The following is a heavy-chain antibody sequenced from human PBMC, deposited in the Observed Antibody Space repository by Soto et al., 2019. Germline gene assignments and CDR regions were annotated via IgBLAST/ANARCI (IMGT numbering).Heavy chain of an antibody. CDR1: GGTFSSYA. V-gene: IGHV1-69*13. CDR3: ARFGYSAVAGYPPGGWFDP. J-gene: IGHJ5*02. CDR2: IIPIFGTA. Sequence: VASVKVSCKASGGTFSSYAISWVRQAPGQGLEWMGGIIPIFGTANYAQKFQGRVTITADESTSTAYMELSSLRSEDTAVYYCARFGYSAVAGYPPGGWFDPWDQGTLVTVSS. D-gene: IGHD6-19*01.